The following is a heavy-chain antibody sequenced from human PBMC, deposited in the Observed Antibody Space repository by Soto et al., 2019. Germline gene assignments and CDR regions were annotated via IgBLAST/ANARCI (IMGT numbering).Heavy chain of an antibody. J-gene: IGHJ6*02. CDR3: AATVTTAGVYYYGMDV. CDR2: ISYDGSNK. Sequence: PGGSLRLSCAASGFTFSSYGMHWVRQAPGKGLEWVAVISYDGSNKYYADSVKGRFTISRDNSKNTLYIQMNSLRAEDTAVYYCAATVTTAGVYYYGMDVWGQGTTVTVS. V-gene: IGHV3-30*03. CDR1: GFTFSSYG. D-gene: IGHD4-4*01.